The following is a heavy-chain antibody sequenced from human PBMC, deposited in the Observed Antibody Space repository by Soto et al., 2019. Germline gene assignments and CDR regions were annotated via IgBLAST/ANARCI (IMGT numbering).Heavy chain of an antibody. Sequence: QVQLVESGGGVVQPGRSLRLSCAASGFTFSSYAMHWVRQAPGKGLEWVAVISYDGSNKYYADSVKGRFTISRDNSKNTLYLQMNSLRAEDTAVYYCARGGLDYGDYDPNYYYGMDVWGPGTTVTVSS. D-gene: IGHD4-17*01. CDR2: ISYDGSNK. CDR3: ARGGLDYGDYDPNYYYGMDV. J-gene: IGHJ6*02. V-gene: IGHV3-30-3*01. CDR1: GFTFSSYA.